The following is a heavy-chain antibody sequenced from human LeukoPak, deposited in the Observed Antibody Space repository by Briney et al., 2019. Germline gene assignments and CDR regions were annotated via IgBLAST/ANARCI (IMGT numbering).Heavy chain of an antibody. D-gene: IGHD3-22*01. CDR3: ARKDYYDSSGPFDY. V-gene: IGHV3-30*03. J-gene: IGHJ4*02. Sequence: GGSLRLSCAASGFTFSSDGMRWVRQAPGRGLEWVAVISYDGSNKYYADSVKGRFTISRDNSKNTLYLQMNSLRAEDTAVYYCARKDYYDSSGPFDYWGQGTLVTVSS. CDR1: GFTFSSDG. CDR2: ISYDGSNK.